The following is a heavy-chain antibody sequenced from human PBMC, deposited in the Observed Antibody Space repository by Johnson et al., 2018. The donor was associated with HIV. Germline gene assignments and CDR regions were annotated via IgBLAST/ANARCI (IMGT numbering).Heavy chain of an antibody. D-gene: IGHD1-26*01. CDR3: AREGVSGSYYDAFDL. CDR1: GFTFSSYA. J-gene: IGHJ3*01. V-gene: IGHV3-30*03. Sequence: QVQLVESGGGLVKPGGSLRLSCAASGFTFSSYAMSWVRQAPGKGLEWVAVISYDGSNKYYADSVKGRFTISRDNSKNTLYLQMNSLRAEDTAVYYCAREGVSGSYYDAFDLWGQGTMVTVSS. CDR2: ISYDGSNK.